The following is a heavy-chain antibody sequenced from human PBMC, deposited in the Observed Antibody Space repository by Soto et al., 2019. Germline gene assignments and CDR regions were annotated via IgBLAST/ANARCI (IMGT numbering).Heavy chain of an antibody. V-gene: IGHV1-3*01. CDR3: ARAIGYSSSSGNYYYYMDV. Sequence: ASVKVSCKASGYTLTIYAMHWLRQAPGQRLEWMGWINAGNGNTKYSQKFQGRVTITRDTSASTAYMELSSLRSEDTAVYYCARAIGYSSSSGNYYYYMDVWGKGTTVTVSS. CDR1: GYTLTIYA. CDR2: INAGNGNT. D-gene: IGHD6-6*01. J-gene: IGHJ6*03.